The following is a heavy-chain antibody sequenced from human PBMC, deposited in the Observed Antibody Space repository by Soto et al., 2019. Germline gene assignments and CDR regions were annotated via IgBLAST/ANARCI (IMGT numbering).Heavy chain of an antibody. V-gene: IGHV4-59*08. CDR3: ARHVWDFWSGYYSYYYMDV. D-gene: IGHD3-3*01. CDR2: IYYSGST. J-gene: IGHJ6*03. Sequence: SETLSLTCTVSGGSIISYYWSWIRQPPGKGLEWIGYIYYSGSTNYNPSLKSRVTISVDTSKNQFSLKLSSVTAADTAVYYCARHVWDFWSGYYSYYYMDVWGKGTTVTVSS. CDR1: GGSIISYY.